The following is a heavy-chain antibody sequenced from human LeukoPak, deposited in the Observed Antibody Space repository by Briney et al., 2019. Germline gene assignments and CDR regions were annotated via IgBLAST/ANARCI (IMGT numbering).Heavy chain of an antibody. CDR3: ARCGEVITFGGVIVPHYYMDV. Sequence: GGSLRLSCAASGFTFSSYSMNWVRQAPGKGLEWVSSISSSSSYIYYADSVKGRFTISRDNAKDSLYLQMNSLRAEDPAVYYCARCGEVITFGGVIVPHYYMDVWGKGTTVTVSS. CDR1: GFTFSSYS. J-gene: IGHJ6*03. CDR2: ISSSSSYI. V-gene: IGHV3-21*01. D-gene: IGHD3-16*02.